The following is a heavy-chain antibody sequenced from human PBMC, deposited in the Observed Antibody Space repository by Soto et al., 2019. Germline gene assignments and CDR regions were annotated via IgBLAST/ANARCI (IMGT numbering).Heavy chain of an antibody. V-gene: IGHV3-11*01. CDR1: GFIFSNYY. CDR2: ISSRDLSI. CDR3: ARVSATGWHVNGRDYFDH. Sequence: GGALRPSCTASGFIFSNYYMSWIRQAPGKGLEWVSSISSRDLSIYYADSVKGCFTIFRDNAKNSLFLHMSDLRAADTAVYYCARVSATGWHVNGRDYFDHWGLGTLVTVSS. J-gene: IGHJ4*02. D-gene: IGHD6-19*01.